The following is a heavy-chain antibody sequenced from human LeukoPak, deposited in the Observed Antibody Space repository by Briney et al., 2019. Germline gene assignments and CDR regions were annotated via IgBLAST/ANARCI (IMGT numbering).Heavy chain of an antibody. CDR1: GFTFSSYG. Sequence: PGGSLRLSCAASGFTFSSYGMHWVRQAPGKGLEWVAVIWYDGSNKYYADSVKGRFTISRDNSKNTLYLQMNSLRAEDTAVYYCAKSPYDFWSGYYTTFGYWGQGTLVTVSS. V-gene: IGHV3-33*06. J-gene: IGHJ4*02. CDR3: AKSPYDFWSGYYTTFGY. D-gene: IGHD3-3*01. CDR2: IWYDGSNK.